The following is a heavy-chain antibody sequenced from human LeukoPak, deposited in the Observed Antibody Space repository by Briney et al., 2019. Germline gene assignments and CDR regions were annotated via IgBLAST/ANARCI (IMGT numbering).Heavy chain of an antibody. CDR1: GFTFSTYA. CDR3: AKDRGYCSSGSCTFDY. CDR2: ISGNGSST. V-gene: IGHV3-23*01. J-gene: IGHJ4*02. Sequence: GGSLRLSCAASGFTFSTYAMSWVRQAPGKGLEWVSAISGNGSSTYYADSVKGRFTISRDNSKNILYLQMNSLRAEDTAVYYCAKDRGYCSSGSCTFDYWGQGTLVTVSS. D-gene: IGHD2-15*01.